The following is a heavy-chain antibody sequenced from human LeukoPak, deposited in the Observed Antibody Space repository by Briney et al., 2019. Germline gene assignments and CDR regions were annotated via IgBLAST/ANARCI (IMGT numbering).Heavy chain of an antibody. D-gene: IGHD3-10*01. V-gene: IGHV3-30-3*01. CDR3: ARDTSALWFGELLVY. CDR2: ISYDGSNK. J-gene: IGHJ4*02. Sequence: GGSLRLSCAASGFTFSSYATHWVRQAPGKGLEWVAVISYDGSNKYYADSVKGRFTISRDNSKNTLYLQMNSLRAEDTAVYYCARDTSALWFGELLVYWGQGTLVTVSS. CDR1: GFTFSSYA.